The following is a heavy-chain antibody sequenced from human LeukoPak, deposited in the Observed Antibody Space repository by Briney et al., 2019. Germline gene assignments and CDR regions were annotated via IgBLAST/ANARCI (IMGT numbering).Heavy chain of an antibody. V-gene: IGHV4-39*07. J-gene: IGHJ4*02. Sequence: PSETLSLTCTVSGGSISSSSYYWGWVRQPPGKGLEWIGSIYYSGSTYYNPSLKSRVTISVDTSKNQFSLKLSSVTAADTAVYYCAKAPGITGTTNYFDYWGQGTLVTVSS. CDR2: IYYSGST. CDR3: AKAPGITGTTNYFDY. D-gene: IGHD1-7*01. CDR1: GGSISSSSYY.